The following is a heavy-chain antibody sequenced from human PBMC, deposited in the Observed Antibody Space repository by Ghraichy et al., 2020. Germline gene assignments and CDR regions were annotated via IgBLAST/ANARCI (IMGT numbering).Heavy chain of an antibody. D-gene: IGHD1-1*01. CDR2: ISSISTI. CDR1: GFTFGSYS. J-gene: IGHJ3*02. CDR3: ARGTGRGRDAFDI. V-gene: IGHV3-48*02. Sequence: LTCAASGFTFGSYSMNWVRQAPGKGLEWVSYISSISTIYNADSVKGRFTISRDIAKNSLYLQMNSLRDEDTAVYYCARGTGRGRDAFDIWGQGTMVTVSS.